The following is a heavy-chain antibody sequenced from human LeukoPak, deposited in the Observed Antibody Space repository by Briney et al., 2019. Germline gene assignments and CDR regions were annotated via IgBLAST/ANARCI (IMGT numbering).Heavy chain of an antibody. V-gene: IGHV3-23*01. J-gene: IGHJ1*01. CDR2: VSGSGGVT. CDR3: ATFLAVIAARDSLYFQH. D-gene: IGHD6-6*01. Sequence: GGSLRLSCGASGFTFSKYAMSWVRQAPGKGLEWVSGVSGSGGVTYYADSVKGRFTISRDNSKNTLNLQMNSLRAEDTAVYYCATFLAVIAARDSLYFQHWGQGTLVSVSS. CDR1: GFTFSKYA.